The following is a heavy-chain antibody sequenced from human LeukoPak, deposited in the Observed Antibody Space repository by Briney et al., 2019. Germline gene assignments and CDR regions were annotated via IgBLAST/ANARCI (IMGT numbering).Heavy chain of an antibody. D-gene: IGHD6-13*01. CDR1: GGSISSSSYY. Sequence: SETLSLTCTVSGGSISSSSYYWGWIRQPPGKGLEWIGSIYYSGSTYYNPSLKSRVTISVDTSKNQFSLKVSSVTAADTAVYYCARSMGISPYYFDYWGQGTLVTVSS. V-gene: IGHV4-39*01. CDR2: IYYSGST. CDR3: ARSMGISPYYFDY. J-gene: IGHJ4*02.